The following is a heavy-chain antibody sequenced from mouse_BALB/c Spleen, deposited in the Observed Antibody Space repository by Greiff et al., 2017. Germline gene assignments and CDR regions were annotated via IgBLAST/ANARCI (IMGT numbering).Heavy chain of an antibody. J-gene: IGHJ2*01. Sequence: DVKLVESGGGLVKPGGSLKLSCAASGFAFSSYDMSWVRQTPEKRLEWVAYISSGGGSTYYPDTVKGRFTISRDNAKNTLYLQMSSLKSEDTAMYYCARQGNYYYFDYWGQGTTLTVSS. V-gene: IGHV5-12-1*01. CDR3: ARQGNYYYFDY. CDR1: GFAFSSYD. D-gene: IGHD2-1*01. CDR2: ISSGGGST.